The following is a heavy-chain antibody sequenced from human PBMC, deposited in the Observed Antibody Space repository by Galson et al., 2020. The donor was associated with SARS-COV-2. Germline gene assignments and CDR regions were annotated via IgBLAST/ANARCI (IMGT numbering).Heavy chain of an antibody. V-gene: IGHV3-7*01. CDR1: GFSFSNYW. CDR3: ARILPGAVLPADYFHY. D-gene: IGHD2-2*01. CDR2: IDQDGNEI. J-gene: IGHJ4*02. Sequence: QLGESLKLHCPASGFSFSNYWMSWVRQAPGKGLEWVANIDQDGNEIYYMDSAKGRFTVSRDNAKNSLSLQMNSLRAGDTAVYYCARILPGAVLPADYFHYWGQGTLVTVSS.